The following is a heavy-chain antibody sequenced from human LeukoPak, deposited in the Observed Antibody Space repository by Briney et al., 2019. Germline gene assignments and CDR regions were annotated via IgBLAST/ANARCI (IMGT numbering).Heavy chain of an antibody. CDR3: ARACSGGSCYSDNWLDP. CDR1: GYTFTGYY. V-gene: IGHV1-2*06. D-gene: IGHD2-15*01. Sequence: ASVEVSCKASGYTFTGYYLHWVRQAPGQGLEWMGRINPDSGGTNYAQKFQGRVTMTRDTSISTAYMELNRLTSDDTAVYYCARACSGGSCYSDNWLDPWGQGTLVTVSS. CDR2: INPDSGGT. J-gene: IGHJ5*02.